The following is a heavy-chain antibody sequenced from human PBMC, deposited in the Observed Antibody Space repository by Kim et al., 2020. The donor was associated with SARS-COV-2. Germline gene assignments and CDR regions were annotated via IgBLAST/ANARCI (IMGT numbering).Heavy chain of an antibody. CDR1: GFTVSSNY. Sequence: GGSLRLSCAASGFTVSSNYMSWVRQAPGKGLEWVSVIYSGGSTYYADSVKGRFTISRDNSKNTLYLQMNSLRAEDTAVYYCARVLGWIQLAGMDVWGQGTTVTVSS. CDR3: ARVLGWIQLAGMDV. CDR2: IYSGGST. J-gene: IGHJ6*02. V-gene: IGHV3-66*01. D-gene: IGHD5-18*01.